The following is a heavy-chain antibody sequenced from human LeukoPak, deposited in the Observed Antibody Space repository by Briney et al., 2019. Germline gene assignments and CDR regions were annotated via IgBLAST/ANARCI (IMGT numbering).Heavy chain of an antibody. J-gene: IGHJ3*02. Sequence: PGGSLRLSCAASGFTFSSYGMHWVRQAPGKGLEWVAVIWYDGSNKYYADSGKGRFTISRDNSKNTLYLQMNSLRAEDTAVYYCARGEYSSSWGYDAFDIWGQGTMVTVSS. CDR1: GFTFSSYG. CDR2: IWYDGSNK. CDR3: ARGEYSSSWGYDAFDI. V-gene: IGHV3-33*01. D-gene: IGHD6-6*01.